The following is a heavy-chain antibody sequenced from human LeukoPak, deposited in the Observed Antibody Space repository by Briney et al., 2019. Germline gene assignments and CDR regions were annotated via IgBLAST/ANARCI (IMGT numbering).Heavy chain of an antibody. CDR3: ARSRDYGDYLDY. CDR1: GYTFTSYD. V-gene: IGHV1-8*01. Sequence: VASVKVSCKASGYTFTSYDINWVRQATGQGLEWMGWMNPNSGNTGYAQKFQGRVTMTRNTSISTAYMELSSLRSEDTAVYYCARSRDYGDYLDYWGQGTLVTVSS. D-gene: IGHD4-17*01. J-gene: IGHJ4*02. CDR2: MNPNSGNT.